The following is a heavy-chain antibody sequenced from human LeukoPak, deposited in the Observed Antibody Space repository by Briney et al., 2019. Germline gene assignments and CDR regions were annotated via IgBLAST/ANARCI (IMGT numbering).Heavy chain of an antibody. CDR3: ARVSRGERPHYGAIDY. CDR1: GGTFSSYT. D-gene: IGHD4-17*01. V-gene: IGHV1-69*05. CDR2: IIPIFGTA. J-gene: IGHJ4*02. Sequence: SVKVSCKASGGTFSSYTISWVRQAPGEGLEWMGGIIPIFGTANYAQKFQGRVTITTDESTSTAYMELSSLRSEDTAVYYCARVSRGERPHYGAIDYWGQGTLVTVSS.